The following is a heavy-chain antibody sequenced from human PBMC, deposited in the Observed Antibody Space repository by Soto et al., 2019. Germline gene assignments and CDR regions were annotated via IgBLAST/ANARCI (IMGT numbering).Heavy chain of an antibody. CDR2: INQDGGVT. CDR1: GFTFTCESYE. D-gene: IGHD6-19*01. J-gene: IGHJ4*02. V-gene: IGHV3-7*03. Sequence: GGSLRLSCEASGFTFTCESYEMNCLRQAPGKGLEWVANINQDGGVTYYVDSVEGRFTISRDNTKDSLYLQMNSLRGEDTAIYYCARYYRGSGRYFFDYWGQGTPVTVSS. CDR3: ARYYRGSGRYFFDY.